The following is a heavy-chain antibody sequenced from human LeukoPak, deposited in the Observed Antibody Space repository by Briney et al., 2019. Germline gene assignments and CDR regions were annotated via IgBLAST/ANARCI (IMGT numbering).Heavy chain of an antibody. CDR3: ARSHDYSNTD. V-gene: IGHV1-8*03. J-gene: IGHJ4*02. CDR2: MNPNSGNT. D-gene: IGHD4-11*01. CDR1: GYTFTSYD. Sequence: ASVKVSCKASGYTFTSYDINWVRQATGQGLEWMGWMNPNSGNTDYAQKFQGRVTITRNTSISTAYMELSSLRSEDTAVYYCARSHDYSNTDWGQGTLVTVSS.